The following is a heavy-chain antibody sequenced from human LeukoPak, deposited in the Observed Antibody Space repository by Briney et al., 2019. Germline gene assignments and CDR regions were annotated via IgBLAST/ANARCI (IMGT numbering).Heavy chain of an antibody. J-gene: IGHJ4*02. V-gene: IGHV3-30*02. D-gene: IGHD3-16*01. Sequence: PGGSLRLSCAASGFTSSRYWMRWVRQPPGKGLEWVAFIRHNGSTKNYADSVKGRSTISRDNSKNTLYQQMNSLRAEDTAVYYCAKDSLADIDYWGQGTLVTVSS. CDR2: IRHNGSTK. CDR3: AKDSLADIDY. CDR1: GFTSSRYW.